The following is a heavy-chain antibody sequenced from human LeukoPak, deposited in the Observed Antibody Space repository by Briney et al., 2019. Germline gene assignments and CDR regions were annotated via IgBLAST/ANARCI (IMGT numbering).Heavy chain of an antibody. CDR1: GGTFSSYA. V-gene: IGHV1-69*05. J-gene: IGHJ4*02. CDR2: IIPIFGTA. Sequence: ASVKVSCKASGGTFSSYAISWVRQAPGQGLEWMGGIIPIFGTANYAQRFQGRVTITTDESTSTAYMELSSLRSEDTAVYYCATFYYDSRHQPDYWGQGTLVTVSS. CDR3: ATFYYDSRHQPDY. D-gene: IGHD3-22*01.